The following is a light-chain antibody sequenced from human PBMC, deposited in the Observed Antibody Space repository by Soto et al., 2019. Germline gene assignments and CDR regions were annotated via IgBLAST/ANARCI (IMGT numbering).Light chain of an antibody. J-gene: IGKJ1*01. Sequence: EIVMTQSPATLSVSPGERASLSCRASQSVRSNLAWYQQKPGQAPRLLIYGASSRATGIPDRFSGSGSGTDFTLTISRLEPEDLAVYYCQQYGYSPPWTFGQGTKVDI. CDR3: QQYGYSPPWT. V-gene: IGKV3-20*01. CDR1: QSVRSN. CDR2: GAS.